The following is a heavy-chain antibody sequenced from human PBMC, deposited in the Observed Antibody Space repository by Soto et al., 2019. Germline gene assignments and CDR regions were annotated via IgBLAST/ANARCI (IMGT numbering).Heavy chain of an antibody. CDR1: GGTFSNYT. D-gene: IGHD3-10*01. V-gene: IGHV1-69*01. J-gene: IGHJ4*02. CDR2: IIPIFGTA. CDR3: ARPPGSSPLFDY. Sequence: QVQLVQSGAEVKKPGSSVKVSCKASGGTFSNYTINWVRQAPGQGLEWMGGIIPIFGTASYAQKFQGRVTITADESTSTAYMELSSLRSEDTAVYYCARPPGSSPLFDYWGQGTLVTVSS.